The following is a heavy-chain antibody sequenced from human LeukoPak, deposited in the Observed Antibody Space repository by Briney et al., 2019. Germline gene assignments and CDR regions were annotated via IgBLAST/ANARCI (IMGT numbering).Heavy chain of an antibody. CDR1: GYTFTSNH. CDR3: AREQGQVPGPLVVAGTYYFDY. J-gene: IGHJ4*02. V-gene: IGHV1-46*01. D-gene: IGHD2-15*01. CDR2: INPSGRST. Sequence: ASVKVSCKASGYTFTSNHIHWVRQAPGQGLEWMGIINPSGRSTNYAHKFQGRVTMTSDTSTSTVYMELSSQRSEDTAVYYCAREQGQVPGPLVVAGTYYFDYWGQGTLVTVST.